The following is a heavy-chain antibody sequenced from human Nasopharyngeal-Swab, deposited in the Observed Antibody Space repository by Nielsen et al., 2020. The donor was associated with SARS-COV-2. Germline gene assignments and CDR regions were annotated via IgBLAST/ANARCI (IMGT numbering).Heavy chain of an antibody. V-gene: IGHV1-3*04. CDR2: INTANGDT. Sequence: WVRQAPGQGLEWMGWINTANGDTRYSQKFQDRGTISTDTSAISTDTSATTAYMELSSLGSEDTAVYFCARDEDVWGQGTTVTVSS. J-gene: IGHJ6*02. CDR3: ARDEDV.